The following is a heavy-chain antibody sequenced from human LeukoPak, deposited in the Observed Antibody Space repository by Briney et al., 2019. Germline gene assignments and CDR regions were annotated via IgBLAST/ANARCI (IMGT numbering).Heavy chain of an antibody. J-gene: IGHJ4*02. CDR2: ISYDGSNK. Sequence: GGSLRLSCAASGFTSSSYAMHWVRQAPGKGLEWVAVISYDGSNKYYADSVKGRFTISRDNSKNTLYLQMNSLRAEDTAVYYCARGGYSGYDLEYYFDYWGQGTLVTVSS. V-gene: IGHV3-30-3*01. CDR3: ARGGYSGYDLEYYFDY. CDR1: GFTSSSYA. D-gene: IGHD5-12*01.